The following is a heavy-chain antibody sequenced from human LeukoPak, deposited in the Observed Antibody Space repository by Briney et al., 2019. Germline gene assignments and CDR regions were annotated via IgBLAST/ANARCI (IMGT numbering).Heavy chain of an antibody. Sequence: PSETLSLTCTISDYSISTGYYWVWIRQSPGKGLEWIAGISHSGYTYYSPSPKSRVTISADTSKNQFSLNLSSMTAADTAVYYCARVDGYNQAAYWGQGTLVAVSS. V-gene: IGHV4-38-2*02. J-gene: IGHJ4*02. CDR2: ISHSGYT. D-gene: IGHD5-24*01. CDR3: ARVDGYNQAAY. CDR1: DYSISTGYY.